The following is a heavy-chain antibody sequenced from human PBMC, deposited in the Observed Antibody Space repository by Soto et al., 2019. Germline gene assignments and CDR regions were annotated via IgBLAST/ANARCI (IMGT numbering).Heavy chain of an antibody. V-gene: IGHV4-4*02. CDR3: ATLPPRIVVVRREIPA. CDR1: GTSISSTFW. Sequence: QVQLRESGPGMVRPSGTLSLTCAVSGTSISSTFWWTWVRQSPGKGLEWIGEIYHSGSTKYNPSLKSRVTISVDKSNNQFPLELRAVTAADTAVYYCATLPPRIVVVRREIPAWGQGTLVIVSA. J-gene: IGHJ5*02. CDR2: IYHSGST. D-gene: IGHD2-15*01.